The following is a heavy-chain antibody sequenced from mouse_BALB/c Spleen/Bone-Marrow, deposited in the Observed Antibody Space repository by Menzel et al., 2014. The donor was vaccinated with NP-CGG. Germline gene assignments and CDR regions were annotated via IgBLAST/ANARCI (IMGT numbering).Heavy chain of an antibody. CDR2: ISSGSSTI. CDR1: GFTFSSFG. V-gene: IGHV5-17*02. J-gene: IGHJ4*01. D-gene: IGHD2-4*01. Sequence: EVNLVESGGGLVQPGGSRKVSCAASGFTFSSFGMHWVRQAPEKGLEWVAYISSGSSTIYYADTVKGRFTISRDNPKNTLFLQMTSLRSEDTAMYYCARSTMITTGYYYAMDYWGQGTAVTVSS. CDR3: ARSTMITTGYYYAMDY.